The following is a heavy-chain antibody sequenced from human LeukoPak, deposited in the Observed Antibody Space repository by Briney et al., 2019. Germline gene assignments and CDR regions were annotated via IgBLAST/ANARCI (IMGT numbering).Heavy chain of an antibody. CDR1: GFTFSSYA. CDR3: AKATDYSNYYYYCYMDV. V-gene: IGHV3-23*01. J-gene: IGHJ6*03. Sequence: QTGGSLRLSCAASGFTFSSYAMSWVRQAPGKGLEWVSAIIGRGGSTFYADSVKGRFTICRDNSKNTLYLQMNSLRAEDTAVYYCAKATDYSNYYYYCYMDVWGKGTTVTASS. CDR2: IIGRGGST. D-gene: IGHD4-11*01.